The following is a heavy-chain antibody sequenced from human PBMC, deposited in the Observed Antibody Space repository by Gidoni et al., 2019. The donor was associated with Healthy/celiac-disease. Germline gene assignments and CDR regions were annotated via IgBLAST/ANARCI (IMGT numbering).Heavy chain of an antibody. D-gene: IGHD5-18*01. CDR1: GGSISRYY. Sequence: QVQLQESGPGLVKPSETLSLTCTVSGGSISRYYWSWIRQPPGKGLEWIGYIYYSGSTNYNPSLKSRVTISVDTSKNQFSLKLSSVTAADTAVYYCARADVDTAMVRYYGMDVWGQGTTVTVSS. V-gene: IGHV4-59*12. CDR3: ARADVDTAMVRYYGMDV. CDR2: IYYSGST. J-gene: IGHJ6*02.